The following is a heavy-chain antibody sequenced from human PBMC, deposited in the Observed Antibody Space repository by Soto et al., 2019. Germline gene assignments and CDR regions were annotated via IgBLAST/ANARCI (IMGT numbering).Heavy chain of an antibody. V-gene: IGHV3-48*01. CDR3: ARDNVDLIAVAGTRSVIGMDV. Sequence: GGSLRLSCAASGFTFSSYSMNWVRQAPGKGLEWVSYISSSSNTIYYADSVKGRFTISIDNAKNSLYLQMNSLRAEDTAVYYCARDNVDLIAVAGTRSVIGMDVWVQGTTVTVSS. J-gene: IGHJ6*02. CDR1: GFTFSSYS. CDR2: ISSSSNTI. D-gene: IGHD6-19*01.